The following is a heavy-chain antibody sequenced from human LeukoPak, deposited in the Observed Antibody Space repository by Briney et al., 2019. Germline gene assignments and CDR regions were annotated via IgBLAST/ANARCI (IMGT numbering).Heavy chain of an antibody. CDR2: IKRDGSEK. CDR1: GFTFSTYW. D-gene: IGHD1-26*01. V-gene: IGHV3-7*01. Sequence: GGSLRLSCAASGFTFSTYWMAWVRQAPGKGPEWVANIKRDGSEKHYVESVKGRFTISRDNAKNSLFLQMNSLTAEDTSIYYCARDSSGNLDYWGQGALVTVSS. J-gene: IGHJ4*02. CDR3: ARDSSGNLDY.